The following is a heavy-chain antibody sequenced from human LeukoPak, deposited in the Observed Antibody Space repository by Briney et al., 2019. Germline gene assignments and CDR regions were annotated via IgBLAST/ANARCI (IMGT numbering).Heavy chain of an antibody. CDR2: ISSSSSYI. V-gene: IGHV3-21*01. J-gene: IGHJ3*02. CDR3: ARDRGDIRGDAFDI. D-gene: IGHD3-9*01. CDR1: GFTFSSYS. Sequence: GGSVRLSCADSGFTFSSYSMNWVRQAPGKGLEWVSSISSSSSYIYYADSVKGRFTISRDNAKNSLYLQMNSLRAEDTAVYHCARDRGDIRGDAFDIWGQGTMVTVSS.